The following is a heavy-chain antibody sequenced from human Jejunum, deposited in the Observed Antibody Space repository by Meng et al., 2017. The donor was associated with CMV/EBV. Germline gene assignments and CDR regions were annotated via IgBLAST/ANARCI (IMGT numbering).Heavy chain of an antibody. D-gene: IGHD2-15*01. Sequence: FTFSTYSMKWVRQAPGKGLEWVSSISSSSSFIYYADSVKGRFTISRDNAKNSLYLQMNSLRAEDTALYYCARGTCITGSCPLFDYWGQGTRVTVSS. V-gene: IGHV3-21*01. CDR1: FTFSTYS. J-gene: IGHJ4*02. CDR3: ARGTCITGSCPLFDY. CDR2: ISSSSSFI.